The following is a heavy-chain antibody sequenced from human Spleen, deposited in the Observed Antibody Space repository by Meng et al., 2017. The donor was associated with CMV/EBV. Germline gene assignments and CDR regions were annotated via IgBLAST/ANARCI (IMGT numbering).Heavy chain of an antibody. Sequence: SVKVSCKASGGTFNRYAVTWVRQAPGQGLEWMGGIIPDLSKATYTQKFEDRVTFTTDESTSTAYMELSSLSSEDTAVYYCAKDHPPYCGGDCPVDYWGQGTLVTVSS. CDR1: GGTFNRYA. J-gene: IGHJ4*02. V-gene: IGHV1-69*05. CDR3: AKDHPPYCGGDCPVDY. CDR2: IIPDLSKA. D-gene: IGHD2-21*01.